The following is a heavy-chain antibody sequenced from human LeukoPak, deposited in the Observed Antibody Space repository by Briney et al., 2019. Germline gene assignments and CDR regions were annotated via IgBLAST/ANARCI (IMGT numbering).Heavy chain of an antibody. Sequence: ASVKVPCKASGYTFTSYGISWVRQAPGQGLEWMGWISAYNGNTNYAQKLQGRVTMTRNTSISTAYMELSSLRSEDTAVHYCARVGAVADNYYYYGMDVWGQGTTVTVSS. V-gene: IGHV1-18*04. CDR2: ISAYNGNT. CDR1: GYTFTSYG. J-gene: IGHJ6*02. D-gene: IGHD6-19*01. CDR3: ARVGAVADNYYYYGMDV.